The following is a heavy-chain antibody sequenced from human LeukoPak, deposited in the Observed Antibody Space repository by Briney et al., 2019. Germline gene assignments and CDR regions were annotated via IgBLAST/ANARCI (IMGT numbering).Heavy chain of an antibody. CDR1: GYNFTTYW. V-gene: IGHV5-51*01. J-gene: IGHJ3*02. Sequence: GESLKISCKGSGYNFTTYWIGWVRQMPGKGLEWMGIIYPGDSDTRYSPSFQGQATISADKSISTAYLQWSSLKASDTAMYYCARQLGSFPDAFDIWGQGTMVTVSS. CDR3: ARQLGSFPDAFDI. CDR2: IYPGDSDT. D-gene: IGHD1-26*01.